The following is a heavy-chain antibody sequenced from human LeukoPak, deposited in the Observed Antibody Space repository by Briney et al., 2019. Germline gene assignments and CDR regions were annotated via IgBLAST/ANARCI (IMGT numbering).Heavy chain of an antibody. CDR3: ARLYIRPRAARPYFFYQMDV. J-gene: IGHJ6*03. V-gene: IGHV4-34*01. CDR2: VNQDGRT. CDR1: DGPPKGYY. D-gene: IGHD6-6*01. Sequence: SETLSLTCAVHDGPPKGYYWSWIRQSPGKGLEWIGEVNQDGRTNDNPSLKTRVAISVNMPHYQFSLRLRSVTAADTGIYYCARLYIRPRAARPYFFYQMDVWGSGTTVTVSS.